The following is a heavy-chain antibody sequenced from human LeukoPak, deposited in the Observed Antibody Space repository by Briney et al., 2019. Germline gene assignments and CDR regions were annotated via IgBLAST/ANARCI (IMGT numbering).Heavy chain of an antibody. V-gene: IGHV1-18*01. Sequence: ASVKVSCKASGYIFPSYGLTWVRQAPGQGLEWMGWISAYNGNTNYAQKFQGRVTMTTDTSTSTAYMELRSLRSDDTAVHYCARGGVEVGATYYYYYYYMDVWGKGTTVTVSS. J-gene: IGHJ6*03. CDR1: GYIFPSYG. CDR3: ARGGVEVGATYYYYYYYMDV. CDR2: ISAYNGNT. D-gene: IGHD1-26*01.